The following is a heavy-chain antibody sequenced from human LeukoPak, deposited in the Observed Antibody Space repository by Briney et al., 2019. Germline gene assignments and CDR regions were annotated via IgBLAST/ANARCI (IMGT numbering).Heavy chain of an antibody. V-gene: IGHV1-69*13. J-gene: IGHJ5*02. CDR2: IIPTFGTA. Sequence: ASVKVSCKASGYTFTGYYMHWVRQAPGQGLEWMGGIIPTFGTANYAQKFQGRVTITADESTSTAYMELSSLRSEDTAVYYCARGEGYNWFDPWGQGTLVTVSS. CDR1: GYTFTGYY. CDR3: ARGEGYNWFDP.